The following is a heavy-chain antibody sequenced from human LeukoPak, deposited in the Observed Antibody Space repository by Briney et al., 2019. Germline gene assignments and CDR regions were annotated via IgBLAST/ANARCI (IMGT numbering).Heavy chain of an antibody. D-gene: IGHD5-18*01. Sequence: GRSLRLSCAASGFTFSNYGIHWVRQAPGKGLEWVAVISYGGSNKHYADSVRGRFTISRDNSKNTLYLQMNSLRAEDTAVYYCARGRRGYSYGYDYYYYYGMDVWGQGTTVTVSS. CDR3: ARGRRGYSYGYDYYYYYGMDV. CDR1: GFTFSNYG. V-gene: IGHV3-30*03. J-gene: IGHJ6*02. CDR2: ISYGGSNK.